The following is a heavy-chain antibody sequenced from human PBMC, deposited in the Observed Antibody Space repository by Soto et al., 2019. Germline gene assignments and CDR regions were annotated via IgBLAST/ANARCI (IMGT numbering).Heavy chain of an antibody. J-gene: IGHJ6*02. CDR1: GLTFSSYP. Sequence: PVGSLRLSCAASGLTFSSYPMHWVRQAPGKGLEWVSAISQDGNGKYHVDSVKGRFTFSRDNAKNSLYLQMNSLRAEDTAVYYYARDSGYGMDVWGQGTTVTVSS. V-gene: IGHV3-7*05. CDR3: ARDSGYGMDV. CDR2: ISQDGNGK. D-gene: IGHD1-26*01.